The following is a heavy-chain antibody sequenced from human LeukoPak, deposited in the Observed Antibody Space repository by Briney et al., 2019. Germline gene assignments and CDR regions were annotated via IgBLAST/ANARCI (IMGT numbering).Heavy chain of an antibody. CDR3: ARVAVAEYYFDY. V-gene: IGHV1-2*02. D-gene: IGHD6-19*01. CDR2: INPNSGGT. CDR1: GYTFTGYY. Sequence: GASVRVSCKASGYTFTGYYMHWVRQAPGQGLEWMGWINPNSGGTNYAQKFQGRVTMTRDTSISTAYMELSRLRSDDTAVYYCARVAVAEYYFDYWGQGTLVTVSS. J-gene: IGHJ4*02.